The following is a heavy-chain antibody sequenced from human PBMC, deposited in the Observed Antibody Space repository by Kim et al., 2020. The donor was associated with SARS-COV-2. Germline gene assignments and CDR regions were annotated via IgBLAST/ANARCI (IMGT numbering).Heavy chain of an antibody. CDR1: GGSISSSSYY. J-gene: IGHJ4*02. CDR2: IYYSGST. CDR3: ARHSIRLRGEDFDY. V-gene: IGHV4-39*01. D-gene: IGHD3-10*01. Sequence: SETLSLTCTVSGGSISSSSYYWGWIRQPPGKGLEWIGSIYYSGSTYYNPSLKSRVTISVDTSKNQFSLKLSSVTAADTAVYYCARHSIRLRGEDFDYWGQGTRDTVSS.